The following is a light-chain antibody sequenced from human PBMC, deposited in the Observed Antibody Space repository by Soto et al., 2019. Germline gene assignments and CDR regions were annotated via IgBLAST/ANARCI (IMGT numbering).Light chain of an antibody. CDR2: DAS. Sequence: DIPMTQSPLTVSATVGDRVTLTCRASQRIRSWVAWYQQKAGKAPKLVVHDASILESGVPSRFSGTGCLSAFSLTISSLQPDDSSTYYCQHYDSYSPWMFGQGTRVEI. CDR1: QRIRSW. J-gene: IGKJ1*01. CDR3: QHYDSYSPWM. V-gene: IGKV1-5*01.